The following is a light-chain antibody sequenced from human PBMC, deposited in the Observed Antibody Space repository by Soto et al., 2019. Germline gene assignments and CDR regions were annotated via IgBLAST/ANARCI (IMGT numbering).Light chain of an antibody. CDR1: QSIGRF. CDR2: DAS. J-gene: IGKJ1*01. V-gene: IGKV1-5*01. CDR3: QQCYMGWT. Sequence: DIQMTQSPSTLSASVGDRVTITCRASQSIGRFLAWYQHQPGKAPKLLIYDASTLESGVPSRFSGTGSGTEFTLSITSLQPEDLGTYYCQQCYMGWTLGQGTKVDIK.